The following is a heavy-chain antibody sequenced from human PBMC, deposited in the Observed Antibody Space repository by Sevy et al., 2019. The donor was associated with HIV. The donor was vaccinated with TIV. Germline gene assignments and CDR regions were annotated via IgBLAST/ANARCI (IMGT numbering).Heavy chain of an antibody. Sequence: ASVKVSCKASGGTFNSYAISWVRQAPGQGLEWMGGIIPIFGTTNYGHKFQGRVTITADESTSTAYIELSSLRSEDTAVYYCASTDYYDSSGYYLYAFDMWGQGTMATVSS. CDR3: ASTDYYDSSGYYLYAFDM. D-gene: IGHD3-22*01. J-gene: IGHJ3*02. CDR2: IIPIFGTT. V-gene: IGHV1-69*13. CDR1: GGTFNSYA.